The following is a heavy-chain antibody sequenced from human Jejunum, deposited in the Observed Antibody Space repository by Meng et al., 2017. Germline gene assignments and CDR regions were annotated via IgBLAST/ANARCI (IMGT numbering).Heavy chain of an antibody. D-gene: IGHD2-8*02. Sequence: GESLKISCAASGFIFRNFWMHWVRQVPGKGPVWVSRINSDETSTNYADSVRGRFTISRDNAKNTLYLQMTNLRADDSAIYYCARRAESGGYFDSWGQGTLVTVSS. J-gene: IGHJ4*02. CDR3: ARRAESGGYFDS. V-gene: IGHV3-74*01. CDR1: GFIFRNFW. CDR2: INSDETST.